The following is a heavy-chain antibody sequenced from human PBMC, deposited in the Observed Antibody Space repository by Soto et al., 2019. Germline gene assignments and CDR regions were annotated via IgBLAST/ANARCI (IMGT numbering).Heavy chain of an antibody. Sequence: QVQLQESGPGLVKPSETLSLTCTVSGGSVSSGSYYWSWIRQPPGKGLEWIGYIYYSGSTNYNPSLKSRVTISVDTSKDQFSLKLSSVTAADTAVYYCARSDRVVVTADFDYWGQGTLVTVCS. D-gene: IGHD2-21*02. V-gene: IGHV4-61*01. CDR2: IYYSGST. CDR1: GGSVSSGSYY. J-gene: IGHJ4*02. CDR3: ARSDRVVVTADFDY.